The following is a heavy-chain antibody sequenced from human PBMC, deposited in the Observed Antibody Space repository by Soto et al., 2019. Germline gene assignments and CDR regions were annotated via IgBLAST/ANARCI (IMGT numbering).Heavy chain of an antibody. CDR3: ATAGIVVTSQPQSGY. Sequence: ASVKVSCKVSGYSLLALSMHWVRQAPGKGLEWMGRFDPEDGETIYAQKSQGRITMTEDTSTDTAHMELTSLRSEDTAVYYCATAGIVVTSQPQSGYWGHGVLVTVSS. CDR2: FDPEDGET. V-gene: IGHV1-24*01. D-gene: IGHD1-26*01. J-gene: IGHJ4*01. CDR1: GYSLLALS.